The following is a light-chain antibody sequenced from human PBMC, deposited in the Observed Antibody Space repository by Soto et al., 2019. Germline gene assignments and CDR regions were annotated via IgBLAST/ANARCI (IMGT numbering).Light chain of an antibody. CDR1: QSSSTW. CDR3: QQYNSISLLT. Sequence: DIQMTQSPSTLSASVGDRVTITCRASQSSSTWLAWYQQKPGKAPKLLIYKASSLESGVPSRFSGSGSGTEFTLTISSLQPDDFATYYCQQYNSISLLTFGGGTKVDI. V-gene: IGKV1-5*03. J-gene: IGKJ4*01. CDR2: KAS.